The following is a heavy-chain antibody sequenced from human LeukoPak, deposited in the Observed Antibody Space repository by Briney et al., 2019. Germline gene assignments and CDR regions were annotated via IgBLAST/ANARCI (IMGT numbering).Heavy chain of an antibody. Sequence: SETLSLTCTVSGGSIRSYYWSWIRQPPEKGLEWIGYIYYSGSTNYNPSLKSRVTISVDTPRNQFSLKLSTVTAADTAVYYCARSVATIQSAFDYWGQGTLVTVSS. J-gene: IGHJ4*02. CDR2: IYYSGST. D-gene: IGHD5-24*01. V-gene: IGHV4-59*01. CDR1: GGSIRSYY. CDR3: ARSVATIQSAFDY.